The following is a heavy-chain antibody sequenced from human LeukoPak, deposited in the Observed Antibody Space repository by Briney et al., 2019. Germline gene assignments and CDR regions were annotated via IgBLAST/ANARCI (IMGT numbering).Heavy chain of an antibody. V-gene: IGHV3-33*01. CDR3: ARDFLF. J-gene: IGHJ4*02. Sequence: GGSLRLSCAASGFTFSSYGLHWVRQAPGKGLEWVAVIWYDGSNEYYADSVKGRFTISRDNSKNTLYLQMNSLRAEDTAVYYCARDFLFWGQGTLVTVSS. CDR2: IWYDGSNE. D-gene: IGHD2/OR15-2a*01. CDR1: GFTFSSYG.